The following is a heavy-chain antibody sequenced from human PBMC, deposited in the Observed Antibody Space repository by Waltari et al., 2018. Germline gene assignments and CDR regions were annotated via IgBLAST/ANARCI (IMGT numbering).Heavy chain of an antibody. CDR3: ARGLDSNSWYGAHF. Sequence: QVLLVQSGAELKTPGASVKVSCKASGYTFPNYDINWLRQATGQGLEGVGWMNPKNGNTLYAQKFQGRVTLTRDNSINTAYLELTSLTSDDTGVYYCARGLDSNSWYGAHFWGQGTLVTVAS. CDR2: MNPKNGNT. V-gene: IGHV1-8*01. J-gene: IGHJ4*02. CDR1: GYTFPNYD. D-gene: IGHD6-13*01.